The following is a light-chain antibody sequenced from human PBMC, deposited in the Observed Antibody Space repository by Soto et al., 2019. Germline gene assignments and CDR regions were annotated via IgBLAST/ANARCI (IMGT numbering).Light chain of an antibody. CDR3: NSYTSSSTWV. CDR1: SSDVGGYDY. CDR2: EVS. Sequence: QSVLTQPASVSGSPGQSITISCTGTSSDVGGYDYVSWYQQHPGKAPKLMIFEVSNRPSGTSNRFSGSKSGNTASLTISGLQAEDEADYYCNSYTSSSTWVFGGGTKLTVL. J-gene: IGLJ3*02. V-gene: IGLV2-14*01.